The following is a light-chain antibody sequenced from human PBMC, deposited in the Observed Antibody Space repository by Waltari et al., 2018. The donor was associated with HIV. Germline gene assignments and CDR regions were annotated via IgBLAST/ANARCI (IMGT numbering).Light chain of an antibody. CDR2: AAS. Sequence: DIQLTQSPSFLSASVGDRVTIPCRASRGISSYLAWHQHKPGEAPRLLIYAASTLQDGVPSRFSGSASGTEFTLTISSLQPEDFATYYCQFLDSFPLFGGGTKVEVK. V-gene: IGKV1-9*01. J-gene: IGKJ4*01. CDR1: RGISSY. CDR3: QFLDSFPL.